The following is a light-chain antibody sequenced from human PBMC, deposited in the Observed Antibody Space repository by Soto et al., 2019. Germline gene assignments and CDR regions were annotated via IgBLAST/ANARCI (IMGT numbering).Light chain of an antibody. CDR2: AAS. V-gene: IGKV1-39*01. CDR3: QQCYSTPRT. Sequence: DIQMTQSPSSLSSSVGDRVAITCRARQGISSYLDWYQQKPGKAPRLLIYAASSLQSGVPSRFSGSGSGTDFTLTISSLQPEDFATYYCQQCYSTPRTFGQGTKVDIK. CDR1: QGISSY. J-gene: IGKJ1*01.